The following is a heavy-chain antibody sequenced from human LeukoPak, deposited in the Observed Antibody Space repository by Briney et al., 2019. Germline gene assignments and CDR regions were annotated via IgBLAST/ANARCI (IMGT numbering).Heavy chain of an antibody. CDR2: IDHSGTT. V-gene: IGHV4-30-2*01. Sequence: KSSETLSLTCAVSGGSISSGGYSWSWIRQPPGKGLEWIGYIDHSGTTYYSPSLKSRVTMSVDRSNNQFSLKLSSMTAADTAVYYCTRLVHDFWSFDLWGRGTLVTVSS. D-gene: IGHD3-3*01. CDR3: TRLVHDFWSFDL. CDR1: GGSISSGGYS. J-gene: IGHJ2*01.